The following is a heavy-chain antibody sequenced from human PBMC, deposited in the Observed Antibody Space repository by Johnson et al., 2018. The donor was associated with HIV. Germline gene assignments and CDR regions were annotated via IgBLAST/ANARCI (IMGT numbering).Heavy chain of an antibody. Sequence: VRLVESGGGLVQPGGSLKPSCAASAFTFSSYEMNWVRQAPGKGLMWVSYISSRATTIYYADSVKGRFTVSRDNSKNTLYLQMNCLGPEDTAVYYCAKDGRDDLRAFDIWGQGTMVTVSS. CDR2: ISSRATTI. D-gene: IGHD5-24*01. CDR3: AKDGRDDLRAFDI. J-gene: IGHJ3*02. V-gene: IGHV3-48*03. CDR1: AFTFSSYE.